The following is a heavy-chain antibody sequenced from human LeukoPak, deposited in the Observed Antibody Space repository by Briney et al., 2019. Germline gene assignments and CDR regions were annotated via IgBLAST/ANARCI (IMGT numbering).Heavy chain of an antibody. V-gene: IGHV4-61*05. Sequence: SETLSLTCTVSGGSISSSSYSWGWIRQPPGKGLEWIGYIYYTGSTNYNPSLKSRVTISVDTSKNQFSLKLSSVTAADTAVYYCARASYSYYSYYFDYWGQGTLVTVSS. CDR1: GGSISSSSYS. CDR2: IYYTGST. J-gene: IGHJ4*02. D-gene: IGHD2-15*01. CDR3: ARASYSYYSYYFDY.